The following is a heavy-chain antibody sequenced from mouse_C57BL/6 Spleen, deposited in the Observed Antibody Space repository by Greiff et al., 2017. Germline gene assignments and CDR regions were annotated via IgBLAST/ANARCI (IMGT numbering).Heavy chain of an antibody. Sequence: QVQLQQPGAELVMPGASVKLSCKASGYTFTSYWMHWVKQRPGQGLEWIGEIDPSDSYTNYNQKFKGKSTLTVDKSSSTAYMQLSSLTSEDSAGYYCARGKDYYDYDGAWFAYWGQGTLVTVSA. J-gene: IGHJ3*01. D-gene: IGHD2-4*01. V-gene: IGHV1-69*01. CDR3: ARGKDYYDYDGAWFAY. CDR2: IDPSDSYT. CDR1: GYTFTSYW.